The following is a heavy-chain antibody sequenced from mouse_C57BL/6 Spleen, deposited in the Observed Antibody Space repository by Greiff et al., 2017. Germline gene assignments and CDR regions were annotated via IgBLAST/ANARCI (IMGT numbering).Heavy chain of an antibody. CDR2: IYPGDGDT. V-gene: IGHV1-82*01. J-gene: IGHJ4*01. D-gene: IGHD1-1*01. Sequence: VKLQESGPELVKPGASVKISCTASGYAFSSSWMNWVQQRPGKGLEWIGRIYPGDGDTNYKGKFKGKATMTADKASSTAYMQLSRLTSEYSAVYFCARPIYYCGSWAVDYRGQGTSVTVSS. CDR1: GYAFSSSW. CDR3: ARPIYYCGSWAVDY.